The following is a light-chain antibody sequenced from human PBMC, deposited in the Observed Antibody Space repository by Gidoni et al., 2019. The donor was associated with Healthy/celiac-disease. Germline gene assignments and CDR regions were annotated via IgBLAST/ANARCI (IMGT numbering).Light chain of an antibody. CDR1: SSDVGGYNY. J-gene: IGLJ3*02. CDR2: DVS. CDR3: SSYTSSSTPLV. Sequence: GSPGQSITISCTGTSSDVGGYNYVSWYQQHPGKAPKLMIYDVSNRPSGVSNRFSGSKSGNTASLTISGLQAEDEADYYCSSYTSSSTPLVFGGGTKLTVL. V-gene: IGLV2-14*03.